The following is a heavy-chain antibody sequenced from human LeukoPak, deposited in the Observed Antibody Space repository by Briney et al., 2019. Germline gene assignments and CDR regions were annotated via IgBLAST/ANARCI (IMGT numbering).Heavy chain of an antibody. CDR1: GGSISGYH. D-gene: IGHD3-9*01. CDR3: ARGVPVLRYFDWPRNCYFDL. J-gene: IGHJ2*01. V-gene: IGHV4-59*01. Sequence: PSETLSLTCNVSGGSISGYHWSWIRQPPGKGLEWLGYIYYSGSSNYNPSLKSRVTMSADTSKNQFSLKLSSVTAADTAVYYCARGVPVLRYFDWPRNCYFDLWGRGTLVTVSS. CDR2: IYYSGSS.